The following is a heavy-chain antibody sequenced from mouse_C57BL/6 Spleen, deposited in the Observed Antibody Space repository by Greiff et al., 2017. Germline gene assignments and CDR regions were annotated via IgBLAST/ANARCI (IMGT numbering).Heavy chain of an antibody. CDR1: GYAFSSYW. CDR3: ARNYSSSHWYVDV. Sequence: VQLQQSGAELVKPGASVKISCKASGYAFSSYWMNWVKQRPGKGLEWIGQLYPGEGDNNYNGKFKGKATLTADKSSSTAYMQLSSRTSEDSAVYFGARNYSSSHWYVDVWGTGTTVTVSS. CDR2: LYPGEGDN. V-gene: IGHV1-80*01. D-gene: IGHD1-1*01. J-gene: IGHJ1*03.